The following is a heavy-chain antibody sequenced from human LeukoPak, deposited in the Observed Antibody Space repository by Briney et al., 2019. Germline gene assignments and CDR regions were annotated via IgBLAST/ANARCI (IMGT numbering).Heavy chain of an antibody. Sequence: GGSLRLSCAASKFIFGNYTMNWVRQAPGKGLEWVSSISGGSRSIYYADSVRGRFTTSRDNAKDSLSLQMNSLRAEDTGVYYCVRERSVKTRQEGGHRYYYYMDVWGNGTTVTVSS. CDR2: ISGGSRSI. CDR1: KFIFGNYT. V-gene: IGHV3-21*04. D-gene: IGHD3-3*01. CDR3: VRERSVKTRQEGGHRYYYYMDV. J-gene: IGHJ6*03.